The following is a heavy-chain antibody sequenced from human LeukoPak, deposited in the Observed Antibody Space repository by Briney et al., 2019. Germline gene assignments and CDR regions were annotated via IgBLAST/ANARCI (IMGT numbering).Heavy chain of an antibody. CDR3: ARVSQSPAFDI. CDR2: IYYSGST. Sequence: SETLSLTCTVSGGSISSYYWSWIRQPPGKGLEWIGYIYYSGSTNYNPSLKSRVTISVDTSKNQFSLKLSPVTAADTAVYYCARVSQSPAFDIWGQGTMVTVSS. CDR1: GGSISSYY. J-gene: IGHJ3*02. V-gene: IGHV4-59*08.